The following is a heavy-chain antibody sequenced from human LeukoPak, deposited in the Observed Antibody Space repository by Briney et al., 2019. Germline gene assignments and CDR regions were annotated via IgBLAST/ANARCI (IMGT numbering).Heavy chain of an antibody. CDR3: AKGLRTGVGPYMGYHYYMDV. Sequence: PGGSLRLSCAASGFTFSSYAMSWVRQAPGKGLEWVSTINDNGAGTYYADSVKGRSTISRDNSYNTVSLQMNSLRDEDTGVYYCAKGLRTGVGPYMGYHYYMDVWGKGVTVTVSS. CDR1: GFTFSSYA. D-gene: IGHD3-16*01. V-gene: IGHV3-23*01. J-gene: IGHJ6*03. CDR2: INDNGAGT.